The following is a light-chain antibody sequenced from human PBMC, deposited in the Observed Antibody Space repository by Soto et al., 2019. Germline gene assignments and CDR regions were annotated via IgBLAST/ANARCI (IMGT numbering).Light chain of an antibody. CDR2: DVS. CDR1: SNDVGGSTY. J-gene: IGLJ1*01. CDR3: SSYTSSSTYV. Sequence: QSVLTQPASVSGSPGQSITISCTGTSNDVGGSTYVSWYQQHPGKAPKLIIYDVSTPSGVSDRFSGTKSGNTASLTISGLRAEDEADYYCSSYTSSSTYVFGSGTKVTVL. V-gene: IGLV2-14*03.